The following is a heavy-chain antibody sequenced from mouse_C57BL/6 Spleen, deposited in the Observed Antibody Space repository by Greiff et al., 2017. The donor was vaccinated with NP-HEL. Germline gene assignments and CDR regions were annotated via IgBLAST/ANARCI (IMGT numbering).Heavy chain of an antibody. D-gene: IGHD1-1*01. CDR2: IWRGGST. CDR3: AIYYGSSPYAMDY. Sequence: QVQLQQSGPGLVQPSQSLSITCTVSGFSLTSYGVHWVRQSPGKGLEWLGVIWRGGSTDYNAAFMSRLSITKDNSKSQVFFKMNSLQADDTAIYYCAIYYGSSPYAMDYWGQGTSVTVSS. CDR1: GFSLTSYG. V-gene: IGHV2-5*01. J-gene: IGHJ4*01.